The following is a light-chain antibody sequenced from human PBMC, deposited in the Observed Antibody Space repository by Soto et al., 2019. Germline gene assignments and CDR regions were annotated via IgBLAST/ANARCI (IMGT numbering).Light chain of an antibody. CDR3: QQYVNSPLT. V-gene: IGKV3D-15*01. CDR2: RAS. Sequence: EIVMTQSPATLSVSPGERATLSCRASQSVSSNLAWYQQKPGQAPRLLIYRASSRATGIPDRFSGSGSGTEFTLTISRLEPEDFAVYYCQQYVNSPLTFGGGTKVEIK. CDR1: QSVSSN. J-gene: IGKJ4*01.